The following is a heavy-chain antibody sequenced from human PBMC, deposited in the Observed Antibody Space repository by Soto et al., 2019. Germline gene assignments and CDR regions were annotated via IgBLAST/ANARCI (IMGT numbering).Heavy chain of an antibody. Sequence: SETLSLTCTVSGGSISSSSYYWGWIRQPPGKGLEWIGSIYYSGSTYYNPSLKSRVTISVDTSKNQFSLKLSSVTAADTAVYYCARPNWNYGGFDYWGQGTLVTVSS. CDR3: ARPNWNYGGFDY. CDR2: IYYSGST. CDR1: GGSISSSSYY. J-gene: IGHJ4*02. V-gene: IGHV4-39*01. D-gene: IGHD1-7*01.